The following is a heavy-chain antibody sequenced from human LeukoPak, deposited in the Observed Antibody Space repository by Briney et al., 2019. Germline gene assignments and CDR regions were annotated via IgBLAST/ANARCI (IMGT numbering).Heavy chain of an antibody. CDR1: GGSISSSSYY. V-gene: IGHV4-39*01. CDR2: INHSGST. Sequence: SETLSLTCTVSGGSISSSSYYWSWIRQPPGKGLEWIGEINHSGSTNYNPSLKSRVTISVDTSKNQFSLKLSSVTAADAAVYYCARHYYDSSGPTLDYWGQGTLVTVSS. J-gene: IGHJ4*02. CDR3: ARHYYDSSGPTLDY. D-gene: IGHD3-22*01.